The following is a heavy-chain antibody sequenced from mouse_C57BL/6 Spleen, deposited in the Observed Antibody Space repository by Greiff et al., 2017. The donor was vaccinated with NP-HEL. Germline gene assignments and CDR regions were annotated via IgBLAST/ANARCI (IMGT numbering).Heavy chain of an antibody. J-gene: IGHJ4*01. CDR2: IYPGDGDT. Sequence: QVQLQQSGAELVKPGASVKISCKASGYAFSSYWMNWVKQRPGKGLEWIGQIYPGDGDTNYNGKFKGKATLTADKSSSTAYMQLSSLTSEDSAVYFCARGYDYLYYYAMDYWGQGTSVTVSS. CDR1: GYAFSSYW. CDR3: ARGYDYLYYYAMDY. D-gene: IGHD2-4*01. V-gene: IGHV1-80*01.